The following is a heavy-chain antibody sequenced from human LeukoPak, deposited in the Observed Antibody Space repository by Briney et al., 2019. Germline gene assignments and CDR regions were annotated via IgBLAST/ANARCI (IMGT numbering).Heavy chain of an antibody. J-gene: IGHJ6*02. CDR1: RFTFSSYA. CDR2: ISYDGSNK. D-gene: IGHD1-20*01. V-gene: IGHV3-30-3*01. CDR3: ARRGNWNGGYYYGMDV. Sequence: GGSLRLSCAASRFTFSSYAMHWVRQAPGKGLKWVAVISYDGSNKYYADSVKGRFTISRDNSKNTLYLQMNSLRAEDTAVYYCARRGNWNGGYYYGMDVWGQGTTVTVSS.